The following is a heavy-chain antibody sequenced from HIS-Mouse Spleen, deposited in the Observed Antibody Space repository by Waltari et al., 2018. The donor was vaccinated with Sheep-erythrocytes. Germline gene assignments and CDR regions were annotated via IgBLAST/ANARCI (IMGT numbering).Heavy chain of an antibody. CDR3: ARRTYYDFWSGYYTDAFDI. Sequence: GESLKISCKGSGYSFTSYWIGWVRQMPGKGLEWMGIIYPGDSDTRYSPSFQGQVTISAHKSISTAYLQWSSLKASDTAMYYCARRTYYDFWSGYYTDAFDIWGQGTMVTVSS. CDR2: IYPGDSDT. D-gene: IGHD3-3*01. V-gene: IGHV5-51*01. J-gene: IGHJ3*02. CDR1: GYSFTSYW.